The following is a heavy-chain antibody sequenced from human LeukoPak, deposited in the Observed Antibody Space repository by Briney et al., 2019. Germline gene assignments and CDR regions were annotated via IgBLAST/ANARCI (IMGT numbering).Heavy chain of an antibody. V-gene: IGHV1-2*02. CDR3: AREAFTTVTSATDAFDI. CDR1: GYTLTDYY. Sequence: ASVKVSCKASGYTLTDYYMHWVRQAPGQGLEWMGWINPKSGGANSARRFQGRVTMARDTSISTTYMELSRLRSDDTAVYYCAREAFTTVTSATDAFDIWGQGTMVTVSS. J-gene: IGHJ3*02. CDR2: INPKSGGA. D-gene: IGHD4-17*01.